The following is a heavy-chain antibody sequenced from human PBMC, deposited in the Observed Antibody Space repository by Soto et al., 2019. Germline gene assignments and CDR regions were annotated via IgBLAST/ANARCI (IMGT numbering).Heavy chain of an antibody. J-gene: IGHJ6*02. V-gene: IGHV1-69*13. CDR1: GGTFCSYA. CDR2: IIPIFGTA. CDR3: ARVRAAAESYYYYGMDV. D-gene: IGHD6-13*01. Sequence: SVKVSCKASGGTFCSYAISWVRQAPGQGLEWMGGIIPIFGTANYAQKFQGRDTITADESTSTAYMELSSLRSEDTAVYYCARVRAAAESYYYYGMDVWGQGTTVTVSS.